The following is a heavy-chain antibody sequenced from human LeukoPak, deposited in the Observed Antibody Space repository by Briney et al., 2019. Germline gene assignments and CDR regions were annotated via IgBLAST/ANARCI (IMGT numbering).Heavy chain of an antibody. Sequence: SVTLSLTCTVSGGCMSSYYWSWIRQPPGKGLEWIGYSYTSGSTNYNPSLKSRVTISVDTSKNQFSLKLSSVTAADTAVYYCARFWSGYYQKEYYYMDVWGKGTTVTVSS. CDR3: ARFWSGYYQKEYYYMDV. CDR2: SYTSGST. D-gene: IGHD3-3*01. CDR1: GGCMSSYY. J-gene: IGHJ6*03. V-gene: IGHV4-4*09.